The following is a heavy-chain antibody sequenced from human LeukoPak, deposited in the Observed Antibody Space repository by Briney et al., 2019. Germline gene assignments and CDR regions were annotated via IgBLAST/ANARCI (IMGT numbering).Heavy chain of an antibody. Sequence: SVKVSCKASGYTFTSYGISWVRQAPGQGLEWMGGIIPIFGTANYAQKFQGRVTITADESTSTAYMELSSLRSEDTAVYYCARANMVRGVGSFFDRNWFDPGAREPWSPSPQ. V-gene: IGHV1-69*13. J-gene: IGHJ5*02. CDR2: IIPIFGTA. CDR3: ARANMVRGVGSFFDRNWFDP. CDR1: GYTFTSYG. D-gene: IGHD3-10*01.